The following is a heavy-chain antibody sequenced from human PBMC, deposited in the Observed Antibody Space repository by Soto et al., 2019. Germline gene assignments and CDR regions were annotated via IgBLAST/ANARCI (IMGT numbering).Heavy chain of an antibody. CDR2: IYHSWST. V-gene: IGHV4-30-2*01. J-gene: IGHJ4*02. CDR1: GGSISSGGYS. D-gene: IGHD2-21*02. CDR3: ARGVSELAYCGGDCYPYFDY. Sequence: SETLSLTCAVSGGSISSGGYSWSWIRQPPGKGLVWIGYIYHSWSTYYNPSLKSRVTISVDRSKNQFSLKLSFVTAADTAVYYCARGVSELAYCGGDCYPYFDYWGQGTLVTVS.